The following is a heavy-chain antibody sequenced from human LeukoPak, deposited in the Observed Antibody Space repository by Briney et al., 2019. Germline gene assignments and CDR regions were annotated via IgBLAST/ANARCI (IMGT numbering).Heavy chain of an antibody. CDR3: VRGDSPRGGYFEY. CDR2: IYNGGNTK. D-gene: IGHD3-16*01. Sequence: GGSLRLSCAASGFNFRGFGMHWVRQAPGKGPEWVAVIYNGGNTKYYGDSVKGRLTISRDNSKNTLYLQMDSLRPDDTAVYYCVRGDSPRGGYFEYWGQGILVTVSS. J-gene: IGHJ4*02. V-gene: IGHV3-30*03. CDR1: GFNFRGFG.